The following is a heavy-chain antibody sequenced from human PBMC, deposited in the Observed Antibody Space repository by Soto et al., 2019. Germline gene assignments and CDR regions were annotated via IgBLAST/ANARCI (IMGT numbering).Heavy chain of an antibody. CDR2: IRDSGTNT. CDR1: GFSISNYA. V-gene: IGHV3-23*01. Sequence: EVQLSESGGGFIQSGGSLRLSCAASGFSISNYAMSWVRQAAGRGLEWISSIRDSGTNTFYADSVRGRFVISRDKSKNTVYLQMNNLRVEDTALHYCAKDGIRKDDYWGQGTLVTVSS. J-gene: IGHJ4*02. CDR3: AKDGIRKDDY.